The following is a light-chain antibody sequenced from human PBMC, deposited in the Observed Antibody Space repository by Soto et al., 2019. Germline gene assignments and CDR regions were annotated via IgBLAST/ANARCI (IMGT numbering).Light chain of an antibody. V-gene: IGKV3-20*01. J-gene: IGKJ5*01. CDR1: QSVASNN. Sequence: EIVLTQSPCTLSLSPGERATLSCRASQSVASNNLAWYQQKPGHSPRLLIYGASSRARGIPDRVTGSGSGTDFILTISRLEPEDFTVFYCQQYGSAPYTFGQGTRLEIK. CDR3: QQYGSAPYT. CDR2: GAS.